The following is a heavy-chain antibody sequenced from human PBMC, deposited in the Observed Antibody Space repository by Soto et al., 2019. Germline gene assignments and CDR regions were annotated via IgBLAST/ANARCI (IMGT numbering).Heavy chain of an antibody. Sequence: EVQLLESGGGLVQPGGSLRLSCAASGFTFSSYAMSWVRQAPGKGLEWVSAISGSGGSTYYADSVKGRVTISRDNSKNTLYLQMNSVRAEDTAVYYCAKDSVKWELLNFDYWGQGTLVTVSS. CDR2: ISGSGGST. J-gene: IGHJ4*02. D-gene: IGHD1-26*01. CDR3: AKDSVKWELLNFDY. V-gene: IGHV3-23*01. CDR1: GFTFSSYA.